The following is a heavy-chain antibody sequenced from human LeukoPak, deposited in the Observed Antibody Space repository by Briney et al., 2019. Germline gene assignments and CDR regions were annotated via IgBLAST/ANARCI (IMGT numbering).Heavy chain of an antibody. V-gene: IGHV3-74*01. CDR2: ITSHGNTT. CDR1: GFRFNKLW. Sequence: GGSLRLACTAYGFRFNKLWMQWVRRARGRGVVWVSRITSHGNTTHYACSVKGRFTIFRDSAKSTLYLQMNSMTVDDTAVYYCAADRYVDYWGQGTLVTVSS. CDR3: AADRYVDY. J-gene: IGHJ4*02. D-gene: IGHD2-15*01.